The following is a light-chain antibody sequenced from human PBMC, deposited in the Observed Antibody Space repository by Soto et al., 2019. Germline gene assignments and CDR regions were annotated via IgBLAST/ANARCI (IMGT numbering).Light chain of an antibody. Sequence: PGERATLSCRASQSVSRYLAWYQQKPGQAPRLLIYDASNRATGIPARFSGSGSGTDFTLTISSLEPEDFAVYYCQQRSNWPPITFGQGTRLEIK. CDR1: QSVSRY. J-gene: IGKJ5*01. V-gene: IGKV3-11*01. CDR3: QQRSNWPPIT. CDR2: DAS.